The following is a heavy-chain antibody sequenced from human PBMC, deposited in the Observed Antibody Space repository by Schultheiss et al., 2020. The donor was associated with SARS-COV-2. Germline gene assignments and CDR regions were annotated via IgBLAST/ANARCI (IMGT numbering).Heavy chain of an antibody. V-gene: IGHV4-59*08. Sequence: SETLSLTCSVSSGSMGTYCWNWIRRPPGKGLEWIGFIHDSGSTNYNPSLKSRVTISVDTSKNQFSLKLTSVTAADTAVYYCARRIVVVTATLLDAFDIWGQGTMVTVSS. CDR2: IHDSGST. D-gene: IGHD2-21*02. CDR1: SGSMGTYC. J-gene: IGHJ3*02. CDR3: ARRIVVVTATLLDAFDI.